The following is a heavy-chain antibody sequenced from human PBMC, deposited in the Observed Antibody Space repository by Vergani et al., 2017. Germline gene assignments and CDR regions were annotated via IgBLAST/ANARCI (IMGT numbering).Heavy chain of an antibody. Sequence: EVQLVQSGAEVQKPGATVKISCKVSGYTFTDYYMHWVQQAPGKGLEWMGLVDPEDGETIYAEKFQGRVTITADTSTDTAYMELSSLRSEDTAVYYCARDEHDYGGNEPASGMDVWGQGTTVTVSS. CDR3: ARDEHDYGGNEPASGMDV. CDR1: GYTFTDYY. J-gene: IGHJ6*02. V-gene: IGHV1-69-2*01. D-gene: IGHD4-23*01. CDR2: VDPEDGET.